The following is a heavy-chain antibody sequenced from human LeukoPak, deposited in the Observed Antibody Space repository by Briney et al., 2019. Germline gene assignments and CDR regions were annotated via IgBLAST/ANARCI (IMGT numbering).Heavy chain of an antibody. CDR3: ASALRYCSNTNCYSEAFHI. CDR1: GGSITSSTYY. CDR2: IYYSGNT. Sequence: SSETLSLTCTVSGGSITSSTYYWGWIRQPPGKGLEWIGSIYYSGNTYYNPSLKSRVTISLDTSKNQFSLKLNSVTAADTAVRYCASALRYCSNTNCYSEAFHIWGQGTMVTVSP. V-gene: IGHV4-39*07. J-gene: IGHJ3*02. D-gene: IGHD2-2*01.